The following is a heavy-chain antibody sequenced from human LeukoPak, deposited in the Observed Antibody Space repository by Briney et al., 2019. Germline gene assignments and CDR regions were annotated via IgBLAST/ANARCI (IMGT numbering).Heavy chain of an antibody. J-gene: IGHJ4*02. V-gene: IGHV4-61*01. CDR3: ARDNVLRYFDS. D-gene: IGHD3-9*01. CDR2: IYYSGST. CDR1: GGSIGSGSYY. Sequence: SETLSLTCTVSGGSIGSGSYYWSWIRQTPGKGLEWIGYIYYSGSTNYNPSLKSRVTISVDTSKNQFSLKLSSVTAADTAVYYCARDNVLRYFDSWGQGTLVTVSS.